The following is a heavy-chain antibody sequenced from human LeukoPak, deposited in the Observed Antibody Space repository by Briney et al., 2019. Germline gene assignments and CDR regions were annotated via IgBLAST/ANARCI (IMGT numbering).Heavy chain of an antibody. V-gene: IGHV3-9*01. J-gene: IGHJ4*02. CDR1: GFTFDDYA. CDR3: AKDSVVAATSYYFDY. D-gene: IGHD2-15*01. Sequence: PGRSLRLSCAASGFTFDDYAMHWVRQAPGKGLEWVSGISWNSGSIGYADSVKGRFTISRDNAKNSLYLQMNSLRAEDTALYYCAKDSVVAATSYYFDYWGQGTLVTVSS. CDR2: ISWNSGSI.